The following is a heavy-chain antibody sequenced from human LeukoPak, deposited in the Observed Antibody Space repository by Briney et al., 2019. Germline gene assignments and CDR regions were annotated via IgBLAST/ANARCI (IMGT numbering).Heavy chain of an antibody. D-gene: IGHD3-10*01. CDR1: GFTFSNYG. V-gene: IGHV3-30*02. CDR2: ISFDGSQK. J-gene: IGHJ5*02. CDR3: SKDLTSDFGGDLDP. Sequence: PGGSLRLSCAASGFTFSNYGMHWVRQAPGEGLEGVALISFDGSQKYYADSVKGRFTISRDNSKSTVYLQMNRLRVEDAAVYYCSKDLTSDFGGDLDPWGRGTLVTVSS.